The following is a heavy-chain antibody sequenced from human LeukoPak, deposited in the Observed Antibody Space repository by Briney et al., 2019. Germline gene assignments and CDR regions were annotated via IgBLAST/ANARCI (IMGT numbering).Heavy chain of an antibody. CDR3: ARVYGGNSQGAFDI. D-gene: IGHD4-23*01. CDR2: IYYSGST. J-gene: IGHJ3*02. Sequence: SETLSLTCTVSGGSISSYYWSWIRQPPGKGLEWIGYIYYSGSTNYNPSLKSRVTISVDTSKNQFSLKLSSVTAADTAVHYCARVYGGNSQGAFDIWGQGTMVTVSS. V-gene: IGHV4-59*01. CDR1: GGSISSYY.